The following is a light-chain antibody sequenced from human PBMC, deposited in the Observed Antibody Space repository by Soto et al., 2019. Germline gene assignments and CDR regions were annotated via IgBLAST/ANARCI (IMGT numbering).Light chain of an antibody. J-gene: IGLJ2*01. CDR2: EGT. V-gene: IGLV2-23*01. CDR3: CSYAGTTWG. CDR1: SSDVGGYNL. Sequence: QSALTQPASVSGSPGQSITISCTGTSSDVGGYNLFSWYQQHEGKAPKLIIYEGTKRPSGISSRFSGSQSGNSASLTISGLQAEDEDDYHCCSYAGTTWGFGGGTKVTDL.